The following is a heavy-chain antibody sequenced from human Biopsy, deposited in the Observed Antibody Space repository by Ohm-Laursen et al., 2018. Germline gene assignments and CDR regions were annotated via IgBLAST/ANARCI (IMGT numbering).Heavy chain of an antibody. V-gene: IGHV1-2*06. Sequence: ASVKVSCKTTGYTFTDDQIHWVREAPGQGLEWMGLVNPKKGDTRYAQKFQGRVTMTSDVSVATAYMELTGLTSDDTAVHFCSREQHYYSAWGQGTLVTVSS. CDR2: VNPKKGDT. D-gene: IGHD2-21*02. J-gene: IGHJ5*02. CDR1: GYTFTDDQ. CDR3: SREQHYYSA.